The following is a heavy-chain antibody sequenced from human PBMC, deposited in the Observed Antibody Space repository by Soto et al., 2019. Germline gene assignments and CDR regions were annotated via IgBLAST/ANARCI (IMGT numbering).Heavy chain of an antibody. CDR2: ISYDGSNK. Sequence: GGSLRLSCAASGFTFSSYGMHWVRQAPGKGLEWVAVISYDGSNKYYADFVKGRFTISRDNSKNTLYLQMNSLRAEDTAVYYCAKDLEIAARHYYFDYWGQGTLVTVSS. CDR3: AKDLEIAARHYYFDY. V-gene: IGHV3-30*18. J-gene: IGHJ4*02. D-gene: IGHD6-6*01. CDR1: GFTFSSYG.